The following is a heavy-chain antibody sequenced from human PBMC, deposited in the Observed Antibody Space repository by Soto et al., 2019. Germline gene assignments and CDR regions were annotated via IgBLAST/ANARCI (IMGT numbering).Heavy chain of an antibody. CDR2: IYYSGST. CDR1: GGSISGYY. D-gene: IGHD3-10*01. CDR3: ARVDSGGYYGMDV. V-gene: IGHV4-59*01. J-gene: IGHJ6*02. Sequence: SETLSLTCTVSGGSISGYYWSWIRQPPGKGLEWIGYIYYSGSTNYNPSLKSRVTISVDTSKNQFSLKLSSVTAADTAVYYCARVDSGGYYGMDVWGQGTTVTVSS.